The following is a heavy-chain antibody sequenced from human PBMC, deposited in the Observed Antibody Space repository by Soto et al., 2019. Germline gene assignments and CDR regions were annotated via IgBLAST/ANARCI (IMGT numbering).Heavy chain of an antibody. CDR2: ISGSGGNT. J-gene: IGHJ4*02. D-gene: IGHD1-26*01. CDR3: AKEMYSGSTVDY. V-gene: IGHV3-23*01. Sequence: GSLRLSCSASGFTFTNYAMNWVRQTPGKGLEWVSAISGSGGNTYYADSVKGRLTISRDNSKNTLYLQMNSLRADDTDVYYCAKEMYSGSTVDYWGPGTLVTVSS. CDR1: GFTFTNYA.